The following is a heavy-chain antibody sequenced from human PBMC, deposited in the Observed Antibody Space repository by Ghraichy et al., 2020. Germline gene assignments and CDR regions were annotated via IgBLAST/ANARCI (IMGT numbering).Heavy chain of an antibody. J-gene: IGHJ4*02. D-gene: IGHD2-15*01. CDR1: GGSFSGYY. CDR3: ARGVVPGDIVVVVAATLDY. CDR2: INHSGST. V-gene: IGHV4-34*01. Sequence: SETLSLTCAVYGGSFSGYYWSWIRQPPGKGLEWIGEINHSGSTNSNPSLKSRVTISVDTSKNQFSLKLSSVTAADTAVYYCARGVVPGDIVVVVAATLDYWGQGTLVTVSS.